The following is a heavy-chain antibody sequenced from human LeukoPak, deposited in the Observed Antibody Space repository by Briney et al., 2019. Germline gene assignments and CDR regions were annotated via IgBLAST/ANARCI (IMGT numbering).Heavy chain of an antibody. CDR1: GGSISSGSYY. CDR2: IYSSGRT. Sequence: PSETLSLTCTVSGGSISSGSYYWSWIRQPAGKGLEWIGRIYSSGRTTYNPSLKSRVTISVDTSKNQFSLKLSSVTAADTAVYYCARDNDDYVWGSFKAYMDVWGKGTTVTVS. V-gene: IGHV4-61*02. D-gene: IGHD3-16*01. CDR3: ARDNDDYVWGSFKAYMDV. J-gene: IGHJ6*03.